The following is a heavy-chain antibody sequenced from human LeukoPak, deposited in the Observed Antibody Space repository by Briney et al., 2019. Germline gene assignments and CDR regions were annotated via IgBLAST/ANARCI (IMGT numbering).Heavy chain of an antibody. CDR3: ARGSGSSVYYYYGMDV. CDR2: IYYSGST. D-gene: IGHD3-10*01. CDR1: GGSISSGDDY. V-gene: IGHV4-30-4*01. J-gene: IGHJ6*02. Sequence: SETLSLTCTVSGGSISSGDDYWSWIRQPPGKGLEWIGYIYYSGSTYYNPSLKSRVTISVDTSKNQFSLKLSSVTAADTAVYYCARGSGSSVYYYYGMDVWGQGTTVTVSS.